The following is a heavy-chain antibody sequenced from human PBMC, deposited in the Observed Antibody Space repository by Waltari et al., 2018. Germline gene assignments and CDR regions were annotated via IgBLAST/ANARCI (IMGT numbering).Heavy chain of an antibody. D-gene: IGHD5-18*01. CDR1: GFTVNSNY. J-gene: IGHJ4*02. Sequence: EVQLVESGGGLVQPGGSLRLSCAASGFTVNSNYMSWVRQAPGKGLGWVSLIYSGGSTSYADSVKGRFTISRDNSKTTLYLQMNSLRTEDTAVYYCASGAYSYGLYDYWGQGTLVTVSS. CDR3: ASGAYSYGLYDY. CDR2: IYSGGST. V-gene: IGHV3-66*02.